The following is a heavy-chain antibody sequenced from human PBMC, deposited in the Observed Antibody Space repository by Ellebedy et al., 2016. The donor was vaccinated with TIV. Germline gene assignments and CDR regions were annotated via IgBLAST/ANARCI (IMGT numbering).Heavy chain of an antibody. J-gene: IGHJ4*02. D-gene: IGHD5-18*01. CDR2: IIPIFGTA. V-gene: IGHV1-69*13. CDR3: ARDEYSYGYAG. CDR1: GGTFSSYA. Sequence: AASVKVSCKASGGTFSSYAISWVRQAPGQGLEWMGGIIPIFGTANYAQKFQGRVTITADESTSTAYMELSSLRSEDTAVYYCARDEYSYGYAGWGQGTLVTVSS.